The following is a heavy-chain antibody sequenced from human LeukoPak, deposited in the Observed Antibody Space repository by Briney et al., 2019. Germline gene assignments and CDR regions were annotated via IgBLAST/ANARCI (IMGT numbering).Heavy chain of an antibody. CDR1: GFTFTSYW. Sequence: GGSLRLSCTASGFTFTSYWMHWVRQAPGKGMVWVSRIKSDGSSTSYADSVKGRFTISRDNAKNTLYPQMNSLRAEDTAVYYCARRSAVAGTLDYWGQGTPVTVSS. D-gene: IGHD6-19*01. CDR3: ARRSAVAGTLDY. J-gene: IGHJ4*02. V-gene: IGHV3-74*01. CDR2: IKSDGSST.